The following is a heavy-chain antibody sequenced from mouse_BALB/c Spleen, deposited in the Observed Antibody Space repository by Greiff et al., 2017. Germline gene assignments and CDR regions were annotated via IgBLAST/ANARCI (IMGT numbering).Heavy chain of an antibody. CDR3: ARRLLYGSSYGFDY. J-gene: IGHJ2*01. D-gene: IGHD1-1*01. V-gene: IGHV1-54*01. Sequence: QVQLQQSGAELVRPGTSVKVSCKASGYAFTNYLIEWVKQRPGQGLEWIGVINPGSGGTNYNEKFKGKATLTADKSSSTAYMQLSSLTSDDSAVYFCARRLLYGSSYGFDYWGQGTTLTVSS. CDR1: GYAFTNYL. CDR2: INPGSGGT.